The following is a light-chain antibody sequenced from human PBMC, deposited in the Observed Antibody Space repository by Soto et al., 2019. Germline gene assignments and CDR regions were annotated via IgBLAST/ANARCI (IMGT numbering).Light chain of an antibody. V-gene: IGKV1-5*01. CDR3: QHYTLSSGP. Sequence: IHMTQSPSTVSASVGDSVTISCRASQDIVTYLAWYQQKPGRAPKLLIFDASTLQSGVSPRFRGSGSGSEFSLTISKLQPDDAGVYFCQHYTLSSGPFGGGTRVET. J-gene: IGKJ4*02. CDR1: QDIVTY. CDR2: DAS.